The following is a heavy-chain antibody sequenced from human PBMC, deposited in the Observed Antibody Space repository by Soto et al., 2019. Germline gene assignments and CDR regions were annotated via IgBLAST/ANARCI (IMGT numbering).Heavy chain of an antibody. Sequence: QVQLVQSGAEVKKPGSSVKVSCKASGGTFSSYAISWVRQAPGQGLEWMGGIIPIFGTANYAQKFQGRVTITADESTSTAFMELSSLRSEDTAVYYCARSRGYSGYDKPGGGDYWGQGTLVTVSS. V-gene: IGHV1-69*01. D-gene: IGHD5-12*01. CDR2: IIPIFGTA. J-gene: IGHJ4*02. CDR1: GGTFSSYA. CDR3: ARSRGYSGYDKPGGGDY.